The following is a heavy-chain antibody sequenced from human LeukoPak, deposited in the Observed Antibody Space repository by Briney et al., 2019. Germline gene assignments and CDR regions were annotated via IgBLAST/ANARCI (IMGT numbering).Heavy chain of an antibody. V-gene: IGHV1-2*02. CDR2: INPNSGGT. J-gene: IGHJ4*02. CDR3: ARVKYQLLPFDY. Sequence: GESLEISCKGSGYSFTSYWIGWVRQAPGQGLEWMGWINPNSGGTNYAQKFQGRVTMTRDTSISTAYMELSRLRSDDTAVYYCARVKYQLLPFDYWGQGTLVTVSS. CDR1: GYSFTSYW. D-gene: IGHD2-2*01.